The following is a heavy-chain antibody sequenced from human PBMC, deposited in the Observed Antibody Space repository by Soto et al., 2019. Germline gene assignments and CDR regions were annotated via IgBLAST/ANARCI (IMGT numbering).Heavy chain of an antibody. J-gene: IGHJ4*02. Sequence: GASVKVSCKASGYTFTSYAIHWVRQAPGQRLEWMGWINAGNGNTKYSQKFQGRVTITRDTSASTAYMELSSLRSEDTAVYYCARGGDIVVVPAAMFDDWGQGTLVTVSS. V-gene: IGHV1-3*01. CDR1: GYTFTSYA. CDR3: ARGGDIVVVPAAMFDD. D-gene: IGHD2-2*01. CDR2: INAGNGNT.